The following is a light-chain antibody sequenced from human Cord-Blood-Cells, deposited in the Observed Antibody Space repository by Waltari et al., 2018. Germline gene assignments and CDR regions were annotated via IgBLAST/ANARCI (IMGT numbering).Light chain of an antibody. J-gene: IGKJ2*01. CDR3: QQRSNWPPYT. Sequence: EIVLTQSPATLSLSPGERAPLSCRASQSVSSYLAWYQQKPGQAPRLLIYDASNRATGIPARFSGSGSGTDFTLTLSSLEPEDFAVYYCQQRSNWPPYTFGQGTKLEIK. CDR2: DAS. V-gene: IGKV3-11*01. CDR1: QSVSSY.